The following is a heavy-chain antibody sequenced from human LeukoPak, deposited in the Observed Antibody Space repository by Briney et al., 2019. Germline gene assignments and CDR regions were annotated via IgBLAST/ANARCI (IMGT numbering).Heavy chain of an antibody. CDR2: IYYSGST. D-gene: IGHD2-15*01. CDR3: ARESTFRYCSGGSCYHYYYYMDV. V-gene: IGHV4-59*01. Sequence: SETRSLTCTVSGGSISSYYWSWIRQPPGKGLEWIGYIYYSGSTNYNPSLKSRVTISVDTSKNQFSLKLSSVTAADTAVYYCARESTFRYCSGGSCYHYYYYMDVWGKGTTVTVSS. CDR1: GGSISSYY. J-gene: IGHJ6*03.